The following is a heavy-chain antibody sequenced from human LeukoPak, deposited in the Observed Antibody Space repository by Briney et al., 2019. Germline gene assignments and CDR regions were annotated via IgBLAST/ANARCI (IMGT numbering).Heavy chain of an antibody. Sequence: GGSLRLSCAASGFTFSSYAMSWVRQAPGKGLKWVSVTYVSGNTYYADSVKGRFSISRDTSKNTLYLQMTSLRVEDSAVYYCAREVGSWGQGTLVIVSS. D-gene: IGHD1-26*01. V-gene: IGHV3-66*01. CDR1: GFTFSSYA. J-gene: IGHJ5*02. CDR3: AREVGS. CDR2: TYVSGNT.